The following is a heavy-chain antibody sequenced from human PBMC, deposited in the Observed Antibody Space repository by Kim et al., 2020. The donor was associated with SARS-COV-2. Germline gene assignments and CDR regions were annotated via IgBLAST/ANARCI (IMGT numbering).Heavy chain of an antibody. V-gene: IGHV5-51*01. CDR1: GYSFTSYW. J-gene: IGHJ4*02. D-gene: IGHD3-3*01. Sequence: GESLKISCKGSGYSFTSYWIGWVRQMPGKGLEWMGIIYPGDSDTRYSPSFQGQVTISADKSISTAYLQWSSLKASDTAMYYCARRGATIFGVVSPFDYWGQGTLVTVSS. CDR3: ARRGATIFGVVSPFDY. CDR2: IYPGDSDT.